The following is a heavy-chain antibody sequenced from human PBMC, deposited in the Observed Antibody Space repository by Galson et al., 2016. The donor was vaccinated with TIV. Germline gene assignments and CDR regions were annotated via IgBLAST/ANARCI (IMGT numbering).Heavy chain of an antibody. CDR1: GFTFTTFG. CDR2: IWSDGSKK. CDR3: VRGRSGLDV. D-gene: IGHD3-10*01. J-gene: IGHJ6*02. V-gene: IGHV3-33*01. Sequence: SLRLSCAASGFTFTTFGMHWVRQAPGKGLEWVALIWSDGSKKYYADSVKGRFTISRDNSNNTLYLQMNSLRAEDTAVCYCVRGRSGLDVWGQGTTVTASS.